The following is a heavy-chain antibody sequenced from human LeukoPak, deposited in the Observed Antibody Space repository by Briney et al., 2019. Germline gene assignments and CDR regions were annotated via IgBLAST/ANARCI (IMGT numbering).Heavy chain of an antibody. D-gene: IGHD1-26*01. Sequence: SVKISCKASGYTFTRSYMHWVRQAPGQGLEWIAIINPSGGSATYAQKFQGRVTMTRDTSTSTVYMELSSLRSEDTAAYYSARGGSYPQHYCDKWGQGTLVSVSS. CDR2: INPSGGSA. CDR3: ARGGSYPQHYCDK. J-gene: IGHJ4*02. CDR1: GYTFTRSY. V-gene: IGHV1-46*01.